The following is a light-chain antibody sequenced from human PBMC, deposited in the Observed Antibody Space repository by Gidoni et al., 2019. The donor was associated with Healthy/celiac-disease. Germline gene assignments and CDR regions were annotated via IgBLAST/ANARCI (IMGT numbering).Light chain of an antibody. J-gene: IGKJ1*01. V-gene: IGKV3-20*01. CDR3: QQYGSSPGWT. Sequence: ELVLPQSPGTLSLSPGERATLSCRASQSVSSSYLAWYQQKPGQAPRLLIYGASSRATGIPDRFSGSGSGTDFTLTISRLEPEDFAVYYCQQYGSSPGWTFGQGTKVEIK. CDR1: QSVSSSY. CDR2: GAS.